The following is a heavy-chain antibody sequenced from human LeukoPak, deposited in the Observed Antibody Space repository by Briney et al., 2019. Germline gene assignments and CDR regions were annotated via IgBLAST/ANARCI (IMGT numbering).Heavy chain of an antibody. CDR3: AKDVGERHFDL. CDR1: GFTFSSCW. D-gene: IGHD3-16*01. V-gene: IGHV3-7*01. CDR2: IKQDGSEK. J-gene: IGHJ2*01. Sequence: GGSLRLSCAASGFTFSSCWMSWVRQAPEKGLEWVANIKQDGSEKHYVDSVKGRFTISRDNAKNSLYLQMNSLRAEDTAVYYCAKDVGERHFDLWGRGTLVTVSS.